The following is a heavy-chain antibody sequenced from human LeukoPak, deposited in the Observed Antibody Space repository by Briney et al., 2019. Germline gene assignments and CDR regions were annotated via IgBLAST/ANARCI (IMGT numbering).Heavy chain of an antibody. Sequence: GGSLRLSCAASGFTFSSNSMNWVRQAPGKGLEWVSYISSSGNTMYYADSVKGRFTISRDNAKNSVYLQMNSLRAEDTGVYYCARGLAVSSNYWGQGTLVTVSS. J-gene: IGHJ4*02. CDR1: GFTFSSNS. CDR2: ISSSGNTM. CDR3: ARGLAVSSNY. D-gene: IGHD6-19*01. V-gene: IGHV3-48*04.